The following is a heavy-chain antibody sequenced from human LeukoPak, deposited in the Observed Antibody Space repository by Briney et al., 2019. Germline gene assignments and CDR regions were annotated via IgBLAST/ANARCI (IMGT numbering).Heavy chain of an antibody. V-gene: IGHV3-9*01. D-gene: IGHD3-10*01. Sequence: PGRSLRLSCAASGFTFDDYAMHWVRQAPGRGLEWVSGISWNSGSIGYADSVKGRFTISRDNSKNTLYLQMNSLRAEDTAVYYCAKDRTYYGSGSIAFDIWGQGTMVTVSS. CDR3: AKDRTYYGSGSIAFDI. J-gene: IGHJ3*02. CDR1: GFTFDDYA. CDR2: ISWNSGSI.